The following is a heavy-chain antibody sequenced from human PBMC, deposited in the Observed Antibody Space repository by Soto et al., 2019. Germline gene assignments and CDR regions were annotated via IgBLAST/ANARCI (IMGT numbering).Heavy chain of an antibody. Sequence: QVQLQQWGAGLLKPSETLSLTCAVYGGSFSGYYWSWIRQPPGKGLEWIGEINHSGSTNYNPSLKSRVTISVDTSKNQFSLKLSSVTAADTAVYYCARGQGSPSITIFGVVIKPGNYYYGMDVWGQGTTVTVSS. D-gene: IGHD3-3*01. CDR3: ARGQGSPSITIFGVVIKPGNYYYGMDV. CDR1: GGSFSGYY. J-gene: IGHJ6*02. CDR2: INHSGST. V-gene: IGHV4-34*01.